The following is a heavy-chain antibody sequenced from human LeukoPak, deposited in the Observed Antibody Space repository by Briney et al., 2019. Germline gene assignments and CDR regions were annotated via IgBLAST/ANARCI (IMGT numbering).Heavy chain of an antibody. Sequence: GGSLRLSCVASGFTFSSYWMHWVRQAPGKGLVWVSRISTDGSTTSYADSVKGRFTISRDNAKNTLYLQMNSLRADDTAVYYCARGEMVQVYWGQGTLVTVSS. CDR2: ISTDGSTT. J-gene: IGHJ4*02. V-gene: IGHV3-74*01. D-gene: IGHD5-24*01. CDR1: GFTFSSYW. CDR3: ARGEMVQVY.